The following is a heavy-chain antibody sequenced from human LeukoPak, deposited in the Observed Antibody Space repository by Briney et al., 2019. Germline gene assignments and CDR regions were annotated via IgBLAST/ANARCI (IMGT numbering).Heavy chain of an antibody. CDR1: GFTVSSNS. CDR2: IYSDNT. D-gene: IGHD3-3*01. V-gene: IGHV3-53*01. J-gene: IGHJ6*03. CDR3: ARDPGYDFWSGYYQYAYYYMDV. Sequence: TGGSLRLSCTVSGFTVSSNSMSWVRQAPGKGLEWVSFIYSDNTHYSDSVKGRFTISRDNSKNTLYLQMNSLRAEDTAVYYCARDPGYDFWSGYYQYAYYYMDVWGKGTTVTVSS.